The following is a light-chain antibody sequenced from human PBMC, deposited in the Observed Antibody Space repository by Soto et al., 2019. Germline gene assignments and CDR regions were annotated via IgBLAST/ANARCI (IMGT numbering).Light chain of an antibody. Sequence: QSALTQPPSVSGAPGQRVTISCTGNNSNLGAGYDVHWYQQLPGAAPKLVIFGNRNRPSGVPERFSGSKSGTTASLTVSGLQADDEADYYCSTFAVSPVIFGGGTKLTVL. CDR1: NSNLGAGYD. J-gene: IGLJ2*01. CDR2: GNR. V-gene: IGLV1-40*01. CDR3: STFAVSPVI.